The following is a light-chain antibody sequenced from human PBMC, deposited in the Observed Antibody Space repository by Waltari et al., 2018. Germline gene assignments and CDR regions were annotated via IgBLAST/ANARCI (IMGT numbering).Light chain of an antibody. J-gene: IGLJ2*01. V-gene: IGLV2-8*01. CDR1: NSDIGAYKY. Sequence: QSALTQPPSASGSPRQSVTISCTGTNSDIGAYKYVSWYQQHPGRAPKLLIYEVSKWPLGVPERFAGSKSGNTASLAVSGLQAEDEADYYCSSYAGSDIVLFGGGTKLTVL. CDR3: SSYAGSDIVL. CDR2: EVS.